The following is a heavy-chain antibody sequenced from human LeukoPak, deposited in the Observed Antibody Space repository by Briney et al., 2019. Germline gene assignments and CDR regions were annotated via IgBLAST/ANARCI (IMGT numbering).Heavy chain of an antibody. CDR2: ISYDGSNK. CDR3: ARDGTVTYYFDY. Sequence: GGSLRRSCAASGFTLSSHAMHWVRQAPGKGLEWVTLISYDGSNKYYADSVKGRFTISRDNSKNTVYLQMNSLRAEDTAVYYCARDGTVTYYFDYWGQGTLVTVS. CDR1: GFTLSSHA. V-gene: IGHV3-30-3*01. J-gene: IGHJ4*02. D-gene: IGHD4-11*01.